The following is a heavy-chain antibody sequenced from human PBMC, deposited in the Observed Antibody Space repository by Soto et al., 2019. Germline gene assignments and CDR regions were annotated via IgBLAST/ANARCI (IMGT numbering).Heavy chain of an antibody. V-gene: IGHV1-3*01. CDR3: ARASLWQQAIWGSAMDV. CDR1: GYPFTSYS. J-gene: IGHJ6*02. D-gene: IGHD6-13*01. Sequence: QVHLVQSGPEVKKPGASVKVSCKTSGYPFTSYSLHWVRQAPGQGLEWMAWLNPGHGNRILSPRFVGRLNVSRDTAASTGYMELRNLTSEDTAIYYCARASLWQQAIWGSAMDVWGQGTTVIVSS. CDR2: LNPGHGNR.